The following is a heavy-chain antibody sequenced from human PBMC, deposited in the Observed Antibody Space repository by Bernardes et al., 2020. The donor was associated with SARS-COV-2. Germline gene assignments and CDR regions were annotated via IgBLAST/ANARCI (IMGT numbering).Heavy chain of an antibody. V-gene: IGHV4-34*01. J-gene: IGHJ4*02. CDR1: GGSFSGYY. CDR3: ARGKSIAVAGYFDC. D-gene: IGHD6-19*01. Sequence: SETLPLTCAVYGGSFSGYYWSWIRQPPGKGLEWIGEINHSGSTNYNPSLKSRVTISVDTSKNQFSLKLSSVTAADTAVYYCARGKSIAVAGYFDCWGQGTLVTVSS. CDR2: INHSGST.